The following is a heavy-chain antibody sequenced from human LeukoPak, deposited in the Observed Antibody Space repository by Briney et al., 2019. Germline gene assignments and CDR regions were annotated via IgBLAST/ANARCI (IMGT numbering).Heavy chain of an antibody. J-gene: IGHJ4*02. V-gene: IGHV3-11*04. Sequence: GGSLRLSCAASGFTFSDYYMSWIRQAPGKGLEWVSYISSSGSTIYYADSVKGRFTISRDNAKNSLYLQMNSLRAEDTAVYYCARVDYDSSGHQVFDYWGQGTLVTVSS. CDR1: GFTFSDYY. D-gene: IGHD3-22*01. CDR3: ARVDYDSSGHQVFDY. CDR2: ISSSGSTI.